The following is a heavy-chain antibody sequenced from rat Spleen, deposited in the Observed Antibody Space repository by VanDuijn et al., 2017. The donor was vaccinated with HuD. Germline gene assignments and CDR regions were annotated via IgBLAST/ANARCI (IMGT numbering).Heavy chain of an antibody. CDR2: INYDGSST. D-gene: IGHD5-1*01. CDR1: GFTFSDYY. CDR3: ARHSNWGFDY. V-gene: IGHV5-29*01. J-gene: IGHJ2*01. Sequence: EVQLVESDGGLVQPGRSLKLSCVASGFTFSDYYMAWVRQAPTKGLEWVATINYDGSSTYYRDSVKGRFTISRDNAKSTLHLQMDSLRSEDTATYYCARHSNWGFDYWGQGVMVTVSS.